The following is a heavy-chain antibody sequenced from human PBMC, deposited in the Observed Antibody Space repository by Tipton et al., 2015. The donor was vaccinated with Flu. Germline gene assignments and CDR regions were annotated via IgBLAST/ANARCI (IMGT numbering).Heavy chain of an antibody. D-gene: IGHD1-7*01. CDR2: IRYDGSNK. J-gene: IGHJ4*02. Sequence: SLRLSCAASGLTFSSYGMHWVRQAPGKGLEWVAFIRYDGSNKYYADSVKGRFSISRDNSKNTLYLQMDSLGTEDTAVYYCAKEVGRGLELLVSRYYFDQWGQGTLVTVSS. CDR1: GLTFSSYG. V-gene: IGHV3-30*02. CDR3: AKEVGRGLELLVSRYYFDQ.